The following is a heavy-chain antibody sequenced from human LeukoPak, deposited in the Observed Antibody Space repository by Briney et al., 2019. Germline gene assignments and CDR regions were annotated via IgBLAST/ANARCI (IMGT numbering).Heavy chain of an antibody. CDR1: GYTFSSYW. V-gene: IGHV3-7*01. CDR3: ARDLWEDAFDI. Sequence: PGGSLRLSCAASGYTFSSYWMSWVRQAPGKGLEWVANIKQDGSEKYYVDSVKGRFTISRDNAKNSLYLQMNSLRAEDTAVYYCARDLWEDAFDIWGQGTMVTVSS. D-gene: IGHD1-26*01. J-gene: IGHJ3*02. CDR2: IKQDGSEK.